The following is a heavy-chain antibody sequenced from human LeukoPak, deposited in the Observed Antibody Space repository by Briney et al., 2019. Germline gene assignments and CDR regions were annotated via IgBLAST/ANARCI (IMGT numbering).Heavy chain of an antibody. J-gene: IGHJ4*02. D-gene: IGHD3-10*01. CDR2: ITGSSSYT. CDR1: GFTFSSYA. Sequence: PGGSLRLSCAASGFTFSSYAMSWVRQAPGKALEWVSYITGSSSYTNYADSVKGRFTISRDNAKNSLYLQMNSLRAEDTGVYYCARVRGYYGSGDYWGQGTLVTVSS. CDR3: ARVRGYYGSGDY. V-gene: IGHV3-11*05.